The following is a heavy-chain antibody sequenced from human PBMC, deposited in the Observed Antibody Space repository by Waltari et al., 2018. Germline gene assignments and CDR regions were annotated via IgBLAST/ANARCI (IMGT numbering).Heavy chain of an antibody. CDR3: AKGVSSWYSFGMDV. CDR1: GFSFDIFA. Sequence: EVKVVESGGGLVQPGRSLRLSCTGSGFSFDIFARHWVRQAPGKGLEWVSGISWDSRAIGYADSVKGRFTISRDNARNSVYLQMNSLRSEDMALYYCAKGVSSWYSFGMDVWGQGTTVTVSS. J-gene: IGHJ6*02. V-gene: IGHV3-9*03. CDR2: ISWDSRAI. D-gene: IGHD6-13*01.